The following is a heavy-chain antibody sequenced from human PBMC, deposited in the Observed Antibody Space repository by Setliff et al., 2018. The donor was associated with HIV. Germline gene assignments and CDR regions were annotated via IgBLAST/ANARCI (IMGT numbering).Heavy chain of an antibody. J-gene: IGHJ4*02. CDR2: IYYSGST. Sequence: PSETLFLTCTVSGGSISSYYWSWIRQPPGKGLEWIGYIYYSGSTNYNPSLKSRVTISVDTSKNQFSLKLSSVTAADTAVYYCARGYYNFWSGYPPLDYWGQGTLVTVSS. CDR1: GGSISSYY. V-gene: IGHV4-59*01. D-gene: IGHD3-3*01. CDR3: ARGYYNFWSGYPPLDY.